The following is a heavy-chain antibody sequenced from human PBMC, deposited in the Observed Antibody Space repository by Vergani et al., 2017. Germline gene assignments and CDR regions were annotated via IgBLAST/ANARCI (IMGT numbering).Heavy chain of an antibody. Sequence: EVQLVESGGGLVKPGGSLRLSCAASGFTFSSYSMNWVRQAPGKGLEWVSSISSSSSYIYYADSVKGRFTISRDNAKNSLYLQMNSLRAEDTAVYYCACITGTTRRAFDIWGQGTMVTVSS. V-gene: IGHV3-21*01. CDR3: ACITGTTRRAFDI. J-gene: IGHJ3*02. D-gene: IGHD1-20*01. CDR1: GFTFSSYS. CDR2: ISSSSSYI.